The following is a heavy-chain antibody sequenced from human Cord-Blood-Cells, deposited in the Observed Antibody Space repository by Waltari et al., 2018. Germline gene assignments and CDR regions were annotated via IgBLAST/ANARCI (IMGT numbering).Heavy chain of an antibody. CDR1: GGSFSGYY. Sequence: QVQLQQWGAGLLKPSETLSLTCAVYGGSFSGYYWSWIRQPPGKGLEWIGEINHSGSTTYNPVLRGRVTISVDTSKNPFSLKLSSVSAADTAVYYCARGLGFLECLYYYYYMDVWGKGTTVTVSS. J-gene: IGHJ6*03. V-gene: IGHV4-34*01. CDR2: INHSGST. D-gene: IGHD3-3*01. CDR3: ARGLGFLECLYYYYYMDV.